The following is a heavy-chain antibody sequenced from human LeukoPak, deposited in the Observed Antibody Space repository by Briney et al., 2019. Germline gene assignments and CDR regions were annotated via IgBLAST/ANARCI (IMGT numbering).Heavy chain of an antibody. J-gene: IGHJ3*02. D-gene: IGHD2-21*02. CDR1: GGTFSSYA. CDR2: INPSGGST. CDR3: ARDDVVVTAIKRGAFDI. Sequence: ASVKVSCKASGGTFSSYAISWVRQAPGQGLEWMGIINPSGGSTSYAQKFQGRVTMIRDTSTSTVYMELSSLRSEDTAVYYCARDDVVVTAIKRGAFDIWGQGTMVTVSS. V-gene: IGHV1-46*01.